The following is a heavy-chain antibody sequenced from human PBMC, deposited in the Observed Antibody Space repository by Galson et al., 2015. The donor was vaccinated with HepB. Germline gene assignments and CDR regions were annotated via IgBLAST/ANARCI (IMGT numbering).Heavy chain of an antibody. D-gene: IGHD1-26*01. V-gene: IGHV3-30-3*01. CDR2: ISYDGSNK. Sequence: SLRLSCAASGFTFSSYAMHWVRQAPGKGLEWVAVISYDGSNKYYADSVKGRFTISRDNSKNTLYLQMNSLRAEDTAVYYCASRRSRERIQDDYWGQGTLVTVSS. J-gene: IGHJ4*02. CDR3: ASRRSRERIQDDY. CDR1: GFTFSSYA.